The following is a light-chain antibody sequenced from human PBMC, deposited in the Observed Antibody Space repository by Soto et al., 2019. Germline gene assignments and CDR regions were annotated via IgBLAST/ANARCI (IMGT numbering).Light chain of an antibody. CDR3: QQYNNWHPLT. CDR1: QSVSSN. Sequence: EIVMTQSPATLSVSPVERATLYFISSQSVSSNLAWYQPKPGQAPRLLIYGASTRATGIPARFSGSGSGTEFTLTISSLQSEDFAVYYCQQYNNWHPLTCGGGTKGDIK. J-gene: IGKJ4*01. CDR2: GAS. V-gene: IGKV3-15*01.